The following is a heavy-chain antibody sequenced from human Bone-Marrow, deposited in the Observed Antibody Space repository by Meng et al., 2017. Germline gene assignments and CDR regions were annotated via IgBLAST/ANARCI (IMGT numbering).Heavy chain of an antibody. V-gene: IGHV3-23*01. J-gene: IGHJ5*02. D-gene: IGHD4-17*01. CDR1: GFTFSSYA. Sequence: GESLKISCAASGFTFSSYAMSWVRQAPGKGLEWVSAISGSGGSTYYADSVKGRFTISSDNSKNTLYLQMNSRRAEDTAVYYCAKDLVPHDYGAFPFDPWGQGTLVTVSS. CDR2: ISGSGGST. CDR3: AKDLVPHDYGAFPFDP.